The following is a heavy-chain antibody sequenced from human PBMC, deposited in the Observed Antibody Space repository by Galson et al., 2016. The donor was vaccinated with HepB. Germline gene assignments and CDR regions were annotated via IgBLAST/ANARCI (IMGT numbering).Heavy chain of an antibody. V-gene: IGHV4-31*03. CDR1: GGSISSGVYY. J-gene: IGHJ4*02. CDR2: IYYTGST. D-gene: IGHD3-10*01. CDR3: ARDGRLGEKGLYDF. Sequence: TLSLTCTVSGGSISSGVYYWSWIRQHPGKGLEWIGYIYYTGSTDCNPSLKSRVTISVDTSKIQFSLKLSSVTAADTAVYYCARDGRLGEKGLYDFWGQGTLVTVSS.